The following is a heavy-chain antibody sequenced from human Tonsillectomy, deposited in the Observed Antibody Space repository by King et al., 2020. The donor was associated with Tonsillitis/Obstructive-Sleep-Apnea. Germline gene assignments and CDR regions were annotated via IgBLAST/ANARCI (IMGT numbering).Heavy chain of an antibody. CDR1: GFTFSSSW. CDR2: IKEDGSEE. V-gene: IGHV3-7*01. D-gene: IGHD2-15*01. Sequence: VHLVESGGGLVQPGGSLRLSCALSGFTFSSSWMSWVRQAPGKGLEWVANIKEDGSEEYYIESVKGRFTISRDNAKNSLYLHMNSLRAEDTAVYYCARDVGSHWGQGTLVTVSS. CDR3: ARDVGSH. J-gene: IGHJ4*02.